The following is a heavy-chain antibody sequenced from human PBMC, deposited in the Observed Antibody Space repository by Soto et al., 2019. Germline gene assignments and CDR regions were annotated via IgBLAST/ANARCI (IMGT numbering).Heavy chain of an antibody. D-gene: IGHD6-13*01. Sequence: QVQLVESGGNVVQPGGSLRLSCPASGFSFSSNGMHWVRQAPGKGLEWVVHLRAGGNFRYYAYSARGRFTITSDHYKNTLYLQMNSLGAEATAGYYWTREAQQLANYAMDVWGHGTTVTVSS. V-gene: IGHV3-30*02. J-gene: IGHJ6*02. CDR2: LRAGGNFR. CDR3: TREAQQLANYAMDV. CDR1: GFSFSSNG.